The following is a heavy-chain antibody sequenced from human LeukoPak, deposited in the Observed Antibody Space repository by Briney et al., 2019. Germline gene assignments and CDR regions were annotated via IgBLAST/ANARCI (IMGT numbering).Heavy chain of an antibody. D-gene: IGHD6-6*01. CDR2: INPNSGGT. V-gene: IGHV1-2*02. J-gene: IGHJ4*02. Sequence: KPGASVKVSCKASGYTFTSYYMHWVRQAPGQGLEWMGWINPNSGGTNYAQKFQGGVTMTRDTSISTAYMELSRLRSDDTAVYYCAREGSIAARPLDYWGQGTLVTVSS. CDR1: GYTFTSYY. CDR3: AREGSIAARPLDY.